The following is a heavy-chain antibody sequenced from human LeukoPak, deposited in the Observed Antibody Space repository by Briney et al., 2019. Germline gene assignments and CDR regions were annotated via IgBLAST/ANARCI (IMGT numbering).Heavy chain of an antibody. D-gene: IGHD3-22*01. CDR3: ARVDRVPITMIVGYYYYGMDV. CDR2: ISSSSSTI. V-gene: IGHV3-48*04. J-gene: IGHJ6*02. Sequence: GGSLRLSCAASGFTFSSYSMNWVRQAPGKGLEWVSYISSSSSTIYYADSVKGRFTISRDNAKNSLYLQMNSLRAEDTAVYYCARVDRVPITMIVGYYYYGMDVWGQGTTVTVSS. CDR1: GFTFSSYS.